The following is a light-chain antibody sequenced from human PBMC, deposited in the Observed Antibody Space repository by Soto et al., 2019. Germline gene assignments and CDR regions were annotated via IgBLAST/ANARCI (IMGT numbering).Light chain of an antibody. CDR3: QQHNNWPPWT. J-gene: IGKJ1*01. CDR2: GAS. CDR1: QSVSSN. Sequence: EIVMTQSPATLSVSPGERATLSCRASQSVSSNLAWYQQKPGQAPRLLMYGASTRATGIPDRFSGSGSGTEFTLTFSSLQSEYFAVYYCQQHNNWPPWTFGQGAKVEIK. V-gene: IGKV3-15*01.